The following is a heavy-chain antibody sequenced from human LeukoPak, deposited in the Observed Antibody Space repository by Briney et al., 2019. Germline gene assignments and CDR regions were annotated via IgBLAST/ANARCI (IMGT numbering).Heavy chain of an antibody. CDR3: ARHRTVVVPAAITYYYYYYMDV. V-gene: IGHV4-34*01. Sequence: SETLSLTCAVYGGSFSGYYWSWIRQPPGKGLEWIGEINHSGSTNYNPSLKSRVTISVDTSKNQFSLKLSSVTAADTAVYYCARHRTVVVPAAITYYYYYYMDVWGKGTTVTVSS. CDR1: GGSFSGYY. CDR2: INHSGST. J-gene: IGHJ6*03. D-gene: IGHD2-2*01.